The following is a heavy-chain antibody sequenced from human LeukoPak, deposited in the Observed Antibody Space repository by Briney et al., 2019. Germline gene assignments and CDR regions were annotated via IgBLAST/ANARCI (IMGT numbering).Heavy chain of an antibody. CDR1: GGTFSSYA. Sequence: SVKVSCKASGGTFSSYAISWVRQAPGQGLEWMGGIIPIFGTANYAQKFQGRVTITADKSTSTAYMELSSLRSEDTAVYYCARQGYSSSWSNWFDPWGQGTLVTVSS. CDR3: ARQGYSSSWSNWFDP. J-gene: IGHJ5*02. CDR2: IIPIFGTA. D-gene: IGHD6-13*01. V-gene: IGHV1-69*06.